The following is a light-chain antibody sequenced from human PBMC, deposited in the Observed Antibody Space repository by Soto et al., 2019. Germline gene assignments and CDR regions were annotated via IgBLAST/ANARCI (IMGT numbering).Light chain of an antibody. V-gene: IGLV8-61*01. CDR1: SGSVSTNSY. CDR3: ALYMGRGVWV. CDR2: STN. J-gene: IGLJ3*02. Sequence: QTVVTQEPSFSVSPGATVTLTCGLSSGSVSTNSYPSWYQQTPGQPPRTLIYSTNTRSSGVPGRFSGFILGNRAALTITGAQAEDEPDYYSALYMGRGVWVFGGGTKLTVL.